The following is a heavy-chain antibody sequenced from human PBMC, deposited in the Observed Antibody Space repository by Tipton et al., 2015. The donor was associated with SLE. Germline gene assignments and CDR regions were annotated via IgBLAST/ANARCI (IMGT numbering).Heavy chain of an antibody. CDR3: ARQRNWDRRGALDV. D-gene: IGHD7-27*01. CDR2: IYYGGTT. Sequence: LRLSCAASGFAFNKYAMSWVRQAPGKGLEWIGHIYYGGTTNYNPSLESRVIMSVDTSSNQIFLTVGSVTAADTGIYYCARQRNWDRRGALDVWGEGTVVTVSS. J-gene: IGHJ3*01. V-gene: IGHV4-59*01. CDR1: GFAFNKYA.